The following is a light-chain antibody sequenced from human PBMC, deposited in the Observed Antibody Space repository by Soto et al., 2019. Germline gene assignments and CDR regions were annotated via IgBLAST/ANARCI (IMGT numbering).Light chain of an antibody. V-gene: IGKV3-15*01. CDR3: QQYNNWVT. CDR2: GAS. Sequence: EIVMTQSPATLSVSPGERASLSCRASQSVSSYLAWYQRKPGQAPRLLIYGASTRATGIPARFSGSGSGTEFTLTISSLQSEDFAVYYCQQYNNWVTFGGGTKVDNK. CDR1: QSVSSY. J-gene: IGKJ4*01.